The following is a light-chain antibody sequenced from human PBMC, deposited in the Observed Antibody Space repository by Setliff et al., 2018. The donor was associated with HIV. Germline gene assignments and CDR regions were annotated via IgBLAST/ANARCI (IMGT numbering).Light chain of an antibody. V-gene: IGLV2-11*01. CDR1: SSDVGGYNF. CDR2: DVN. J-gene: IGLJ1*01. Sequence: SALTQPRSVSGSPGQSVTISCTGTSSDVGGYNFVSWYQQHPGKAPKLMIHDVNQRPSGVPDRFSGSKSGNTASLTISGLQAEDEADYWCCSYAGSYSLYVFGTGTKVTVL. CDR3: CSYAGSYSLYV.